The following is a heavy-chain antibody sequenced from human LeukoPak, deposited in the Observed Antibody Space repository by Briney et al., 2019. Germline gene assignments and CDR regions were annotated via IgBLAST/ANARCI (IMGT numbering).Heavy chain of an antibody. CDR1: GGTFRSYA. CDR2: IIPIFGTA. Sequence: SVKVSCKASGGTFRSYAISWVRQAPGQGLEWMGGIIPIFGTANYAQKFQGRVTITADESTSTAYMELSSLRSEDTAVYYCARDIPPHVRNWFDPWGQGTLVTVSS. V-gene: IGHV1-69*13. CDR3: ARDIPPHVRNWFDP. D-gene: IGHD2-21*01. J-gene: IGHJ5*02.